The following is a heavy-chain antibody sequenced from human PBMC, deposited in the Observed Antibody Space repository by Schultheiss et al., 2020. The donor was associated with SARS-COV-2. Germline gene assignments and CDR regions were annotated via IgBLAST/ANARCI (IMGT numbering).Heavy chain of an antibody. CDR3: AKDSQPFGFDY. V-gene: IGHV3-21*04. J-gene: IGHJ4*02. Sequence: GGSLRLSCAASGFTFSSYSMNWVRQAPGKGLEWVSSISSSSSYIYYADSVKGRFTISRDNAKNSLYLQMNSLRAEDTALYYCAKDSQPFGFDYWGQGTLVTVSS. D-gene: IGHD2-2*01. CDR1: GFTFSSYS. CDR2: ISSSSSYI.